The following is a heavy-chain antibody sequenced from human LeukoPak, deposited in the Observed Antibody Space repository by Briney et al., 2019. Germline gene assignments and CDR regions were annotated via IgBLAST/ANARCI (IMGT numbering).Heavy chain of an antibody. J-gene: IGHJ4*02. V-gene: IGHV3-23*01. CDR1: GFTISSYA. Sequence: GGSLRLSCAASGFTISSYAMTWVRQAPGKGLQWVSTISVSGENTYYADSVKGRFTISRDISKSTLYLQMNSLRDEDTAVYYCAKYGWGSYYLDYWGQGTLVTVSS. CDR3: AKYGWGSYYLDY. D-gene: IGHD3-10*01. CDR2: ISVSGENT.